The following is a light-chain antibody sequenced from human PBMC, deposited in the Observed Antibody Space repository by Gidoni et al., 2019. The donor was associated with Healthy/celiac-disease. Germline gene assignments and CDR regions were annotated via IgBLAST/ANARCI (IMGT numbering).Light chain of an antibody. V-gene: IGLV3-19*01. J-gene: IGLJ3*02. CDR1: SLRSYY. CDR3: NSRDSSGNHLGV. Sequence: SSELTQDTAVSVALGQTVRITCQGDSLRSYYASWYQQKPGQATVLVIYGKNNRPSGIPDRSSASSSGNTASLTIPGAQAEDEADYYCNSRDSSGNHLGVFGGGPKLTVL. CDR2: GKN.